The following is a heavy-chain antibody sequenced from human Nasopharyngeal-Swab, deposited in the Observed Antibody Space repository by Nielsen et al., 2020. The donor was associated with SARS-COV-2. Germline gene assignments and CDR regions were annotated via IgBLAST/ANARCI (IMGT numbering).Heavy chain of an antibody. CDR2: ISTTTGAP. CDR1: GYTFTSNV. Sequence: ASVQVSCKASGYTFTSNVLNWVRPAPGQGPEYIGWISTTTGAPTYAQAFTGRFFISLDTPVSTTYLQISSLKADDTAVYYCARENQEYANIWIDYWGQGTQVTVSS. CDR3: ARENQEYANIWIDY. D-gene: IGHD1-1*01. J-gene: IGHJ4*02. V-gene: IGHV7-4-1*02.